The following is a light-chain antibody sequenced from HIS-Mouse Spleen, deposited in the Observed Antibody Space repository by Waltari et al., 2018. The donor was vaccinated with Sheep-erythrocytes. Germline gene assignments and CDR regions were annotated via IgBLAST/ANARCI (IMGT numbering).Light chain of an antibody. Sequence: QSALTQPRSVSGSPGQSVTIPCTGTSSDVGGYNYVSWDQQHPGKAPKLMIYYFSKRPSGVPDRFSGSKSGNTASLTISGLQAEDEADYYCCSYAGSYNHVFATGTKVTVL. J-gene: IGLJ1*01. CDR3: CSYAGSYNHV. CDR1: SSDVGGYNY. CDR2: YFS. V-gene: IGLV2-11*01.